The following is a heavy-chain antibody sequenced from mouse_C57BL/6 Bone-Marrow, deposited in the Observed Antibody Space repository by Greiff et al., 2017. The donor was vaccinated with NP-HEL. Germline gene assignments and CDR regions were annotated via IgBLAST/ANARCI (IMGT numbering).Heavy chain of an antibody. Sequence: QVQLQQPGAELVKPGASVKLSCKASGYTFTSYWMHWVKQRPGQGLEWIGMIHPNSGSTNYNVKFKSKATLTVDKSSSTAYMQLSSLTSEDSAVYYCARQLRLRYFDVWGTGTTVTVSS. D-gene: IGHD3-2*02. CDR1: GYTFTSYW. V-gene: IGHV1-64*01. J-gene: IGHJ1*03. CDR3: ARQLRLRYFDV. CDR2: IHPNSGST.